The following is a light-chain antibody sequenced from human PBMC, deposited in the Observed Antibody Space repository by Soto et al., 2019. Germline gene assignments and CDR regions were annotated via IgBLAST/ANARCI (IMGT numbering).Light chain of an antibody. V-gene: IGLV1-40*01. CDR2: GNS. CDR3: QSYDSSLSGSEV. J-gene: IGLJ2*01. CDR1: SSNIGAGYD. Sequence: QSVLTQPPSVSGAPGQRVTISCTGSSSNIGAGYDVHWYQQLPGTAPKLLIYGNSNRPSGVPDRFSGSKSGTSASLAITGLQADDEADYYCQSYDSSLSGSEVFGGRTKVTVL.